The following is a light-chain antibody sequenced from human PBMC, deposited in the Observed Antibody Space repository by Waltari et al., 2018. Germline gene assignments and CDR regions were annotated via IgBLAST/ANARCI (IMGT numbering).Light chain of an antibody. V-gene: IGLV1-47*01. CDR2: RNN. J-gene: IGLJ3*02. CDR1: SSNIGTNY. CDR3: AAWDDSLSGTWV. Sequence: QSVLTQPPSASGTPGQRVTIPCSGSSSNIGTNYVYWYQQLPGTAPKLLIYRNNQRPSGVPDRFSGSKSGTSASLAISGLRSEDEADYYCAAWDDSLSGTWVFGRGTKLTVL.